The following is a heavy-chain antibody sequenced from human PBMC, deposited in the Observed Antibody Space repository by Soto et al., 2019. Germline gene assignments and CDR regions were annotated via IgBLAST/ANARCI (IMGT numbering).Heavy chain of an antibody. Sequence: EVQLLESGGGLVQPGGSLRLSCAASGFTFSRYAMSWVRQAPGKGLEWVSAISGSGGNTYYADSVKGRFTISRDNSKNTLYLQMNSLRAEDTAVYYCAKDRMITFGGVIAVPFHWGQGTLVTVSS. J-gene: IGHJ4*02. V-gene: IGHV3-23*01. D-gene: IGHD3-16*02. CDR1: GFTFSRYA. CDR2: ISGSGGNT. CDR3: AKDRMITFGGVIAVPFH.